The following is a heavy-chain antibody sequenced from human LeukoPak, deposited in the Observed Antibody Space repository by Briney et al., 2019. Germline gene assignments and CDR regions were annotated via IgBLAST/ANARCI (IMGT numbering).Heavy chain of an antibody. CDR3: ARSYGSGSYHDY. J-gene: IGHJ4*02. CDR1: GGSISSSSYY. D-gene: IGHD3-10*01. V-gene: IGHV4-39*01. CDR2: IYYSGST. Sequence: SETLSLTCTVSGGSISSSSYYWGWIRQPPGKGLEWIGSIYYSGSTYYNPSLKSRVTISVDTSKNQFSLKLSSVTAADTAVYYCARSYGSGSYHDYWGQGTLVTVSS.